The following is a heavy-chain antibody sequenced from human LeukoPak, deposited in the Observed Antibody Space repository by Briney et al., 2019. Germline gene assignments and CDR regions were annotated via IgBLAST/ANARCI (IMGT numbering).Heavy chain of an antibody. Sequence: SETLSLTCTVSGGSISSHYWSWIRQPPGKGLEWIGEINHSGSTNYNPSLKSRVTISVDTSKNQFSLKLSSVTAADTAVYYCASVDTAMGDNYYYYYGMDVWGQGTTVTVSS. D-gene: IGHD5-18*01. CDR3: ASVDTAMGDNYYYYYGMDV. J-gene: IGHJ6*02. CDR2: INHSGST. V-gene: IGHV4-34*01. CDR1: GGSISSHY.